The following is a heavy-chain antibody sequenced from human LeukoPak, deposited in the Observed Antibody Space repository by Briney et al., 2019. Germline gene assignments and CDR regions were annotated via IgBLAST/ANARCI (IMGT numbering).Heavy chain of an antibody. D-gene: IGHD6-6*01. CDR1: GFTFSSYG. J-gene: IGHJ4*02. V-gene: IGHV3-30*02. CDR3: ARPLYKYSSSFSMDY. Sequence: GGSLRLSCAASGFTFSSYGMHWVRQAPGKGLEWVAFIRYDGSNKYYADSVKGRFTISRDNSKNTLYLQMNSLRAEDTAVYHCARPLYKYSSSFSMDYWGQGTQVTVSS. CDR2: IRYDGSNK.